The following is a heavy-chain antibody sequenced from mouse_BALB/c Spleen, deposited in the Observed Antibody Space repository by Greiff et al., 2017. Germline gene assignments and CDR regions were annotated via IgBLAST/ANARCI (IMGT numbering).Heavy chain of an antibody. V-gene: IGHV5-6-3*01. J-gene: IGHJ2*01. CDR1: GFTFSSYG. CDR2: INSNGGST. D-gene: IGHD2-1*01. CDR3: ARDRNGNYYFDY. Sequence: EVQVVESGGGLVQPGGSLKLSCAASGFTFSSYGMSWVRQTPDKRLELVATINSNGGSTYYPDSVKGRFTISRDNAKNTLYLQMSSLKSEDTAMYCCARDRNGNYYFDYWGQGTTLTVSS.